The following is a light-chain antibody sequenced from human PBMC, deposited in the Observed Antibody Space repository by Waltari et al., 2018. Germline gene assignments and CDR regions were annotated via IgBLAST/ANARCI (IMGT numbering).Light chain of an antibody. J-gene: IGLJ2*01. CDR1: KLGTKY. CDR2: QDT. V-gene: IGLV3-1*01. CDR3: QAWDRNSGV. Sequence: YEMTQPPSVSVSPGQTASITCSGDKLGTKYTSWYQQKAGQSPVLVIYQDTRRPSRIPERFSGSNSGDTATLTISGTQTMDEADYYCQAWDRNSGVFGGGTRLTVL.